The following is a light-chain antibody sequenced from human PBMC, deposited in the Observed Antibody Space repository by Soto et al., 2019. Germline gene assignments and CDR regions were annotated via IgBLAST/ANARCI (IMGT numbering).Light chain of an antibody. J-gene: IGKJ5*01. V-gene: IGKV1-33*01. CDR3: QQHDNFPT. CDR2: DAS. Sequence: DIQMTQSPSSLSASVGNRFTITCRASQGISIYLNWFQQKPGKAPKLLIYDASNLQTGVPSRFSGSGSGTDFTLIISRLQPEDIATYYCQQHDNFPTFGQGTRLEIK. CDR1: QGISIY.